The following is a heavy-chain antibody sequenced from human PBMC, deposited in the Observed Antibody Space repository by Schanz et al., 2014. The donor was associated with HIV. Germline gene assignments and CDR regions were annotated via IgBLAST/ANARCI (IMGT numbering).Heavy chain of an antibody. D-gene: IGHD3-16*01. V-gene: IGHV3-30*03. J-gene: IGHJ6*02. CDR2: ISYDGSNK. CDR3: ARVANWDYYGMDV. Sequence: QVQLVESGGGVVQPGRSLRLSCAASGFTFSTYGMHWVRQGPGKGLEWEAFISYDGSNKYYADSVKGRFTISRDNSKNTLFLQMNSLRGEDTAVYYCARVANWDYYGMDVWGRGTTVTVSS. CDR1: GFTFSTYG.